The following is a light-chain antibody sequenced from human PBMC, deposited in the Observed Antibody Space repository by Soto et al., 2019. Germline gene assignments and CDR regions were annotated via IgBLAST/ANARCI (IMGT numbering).Light chain of an antibody. Sequence: EIVLTQSPGTLSLSPGERATLSCRASQSVSSNYLAWYQQERGQAPRLLIYGASSRATGIPTRFSGSGSGTDFPLTISRLEPEDFAVYYCQQYDTSPRTFGQGTKVEI. CDR1: QSVSSNY. J-gene: IGKJ1*01. CDR2: GAS. V-gene: IGKV3-20*01. CDR3: QQYDTSPRT.